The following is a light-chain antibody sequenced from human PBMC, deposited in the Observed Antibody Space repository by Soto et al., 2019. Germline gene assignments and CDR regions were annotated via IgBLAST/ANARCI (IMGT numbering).Light chain of an antibody. Sequence: EIVLTQSPATLSLSPVERATLSCRPSQSVSSYLAWYQQKPGQAPRLLMYEASNRATGIPARFSGGGSGTDFTLTISSLEPEDFAVYYCQQRSDWPWTFGQGTKVDI. CDR1: QSVSSY. V-gene: IGKV3-11*01. CDR2: EAS. CDR3: QQRSDWPWT. J-gene: IGKJ1*01.